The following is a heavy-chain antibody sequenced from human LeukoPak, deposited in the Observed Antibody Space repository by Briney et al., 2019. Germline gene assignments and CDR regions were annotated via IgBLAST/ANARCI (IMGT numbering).Heavy chain of an antibody. CDR3: AREGGHYRPLDY. D-gene: IGHD3-22*01. CDR1: AGSLSNSNW. V-gene: IGHV4-4*02. J-gene: IGHJ4*02. CDR2: VNLKGST. Sequence: PSDTLSLTCAVSAGSLSNSNWCTSVLHPPWKLLELTGEVNLKGSTHYNPALKSRVAISVDKSETHTSLNLTSVTAADTAVYYCAREGGHYRPLDYSGQGTLVTVAS.